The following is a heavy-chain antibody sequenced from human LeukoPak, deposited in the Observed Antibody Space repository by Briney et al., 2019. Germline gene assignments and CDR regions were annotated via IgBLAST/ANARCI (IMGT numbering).Heavy chain of an antibody. CDR3: AKDADGEFDY. Sequence: GGSLRLSCAASGFTFSSCGMHWVRQAPGKGLEWVAVISYDGSNKYYADSVKGRFTISRDNSKNTLYLQMNSLRAEDTAVYYCAKDADGEFDYWGQGTLVTVSS. V-gene: IGHV3-30*18. CDR1: GFTFSSCG. CDR2: ISYDGSNK. J-gene: IGHJ4*02. D-gene: IGHD3-10*01.